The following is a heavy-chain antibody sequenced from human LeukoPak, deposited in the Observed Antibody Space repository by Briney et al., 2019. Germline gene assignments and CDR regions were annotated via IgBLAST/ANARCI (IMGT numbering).Heavy chain of an antibody. CDR3: ARDRGGPSDGFDI. V-gene: IGHV3-64*01. J-gene: IGHJ3*02. CDR2: ISSDGSRT. D-gene: IGHD3-16*01. CDR1: GFTFSYYA. Sequence: GGSLRLSCAASGFTFSYYAMHWVRQAPGKGPEFVSMISSDGSRTYYANSVRGRFTISRDNSKNTLYLQMGSLRAEDMAVYYCARDRGGPSDGFDIWGQGTLVTVSS.